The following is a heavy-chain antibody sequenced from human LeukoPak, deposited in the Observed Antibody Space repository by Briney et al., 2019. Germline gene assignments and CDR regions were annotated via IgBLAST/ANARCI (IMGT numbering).Heavy chain of an antibody. CDR1: GFTFSSYA. CDR2: ISGSGGST. J-gene: IGHJ5*02. Sequence: PGGSLRLSYAASGFTFSSYAMSWVRQAPGKGLEWVSAISGSGGSTYYADSVKGRFTISRDNSKNTLYLQMNSLRAEDTAVYYCAKGGYCSSTSCYWNWFDPWGQGTLVTVSS. D-gene: IGHD2-2*01. V-gene: IGHV3-23*01. CDR3: AKGGYCSSTSCYWNWFDP.